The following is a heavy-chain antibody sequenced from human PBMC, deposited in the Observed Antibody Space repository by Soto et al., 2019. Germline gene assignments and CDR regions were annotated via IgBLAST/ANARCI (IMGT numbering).Heavy chain of an antibody. D-gene: IGHD3-22*01. V-gene: IGHV4-30-2*01. CDR2: IYHSGGT. Sequence: QLQLQESGSGLVKPSQTLSLTCAVSGDSISSGGYSWNWIRQPPGKGLQWIGYIYHSGGTDYNPSRRSRVTITAKSANNLFTLKLNSVTAADTAVYYCARDSRSGYYLEYWGQGTLVTVSS. J-gene: IGHJ4*02. CDR3: ARDSRSGYYLEY. CDR1: GDSISSGGYS.